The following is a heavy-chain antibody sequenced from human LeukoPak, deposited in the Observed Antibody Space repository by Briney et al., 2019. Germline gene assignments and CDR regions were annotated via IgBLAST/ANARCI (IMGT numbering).Heavy chain of an antibody. CDR2: ISGSGGST. Sequence: EPGGSLRLSCAASGFTFSSYAMSWVRQAPGKGLEWVSAISGSGGSTYYADSVKGRFTISRDNSKNTLYLQMNSLRAEDTAVYYCARAAGPDYCGGDCVAFDIWGQGTMVTVSS. D-gene: IGHD2-21*02. V-gene: IGHV3-23*01. CDR3: ARAAGPDYCGGDCVAFDI. J-gene: IGHJ3*02. CDR1: GFTFSSYA.